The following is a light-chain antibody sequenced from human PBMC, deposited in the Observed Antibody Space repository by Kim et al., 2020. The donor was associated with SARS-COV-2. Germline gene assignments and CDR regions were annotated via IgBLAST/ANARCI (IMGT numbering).Light chain of an antibody. J-gene: IGKJ4*01. V-gene: IGKV1-39*01. CDR2: AAS. CDR1: QSISGY. Sequence: DIQMTQSPSSLSASVGDRVTITCRASQSISGYLNWYQQKPGKAPKLLIYAASTIQSGVPSRFGGSRSGTDFTLTISSLQPEDFATYYCQQSYSTPLTFGGGTKVDIK. CDR3: QQSYSTPLT.